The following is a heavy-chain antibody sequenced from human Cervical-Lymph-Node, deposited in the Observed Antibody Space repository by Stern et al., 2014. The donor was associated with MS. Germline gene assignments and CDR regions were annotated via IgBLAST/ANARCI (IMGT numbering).Heavy chain of an antibody. V-gene: IGHV4-31*03. Sequence: VQLEESGPGLVKPSQTLSLTCTVSGGSISTVGYYWTWIRQHPGKGLEWIGYRYHSGRTYYTPSLKSRASISVDTSKIQFSLNVTSVTAADTALYYCARSDRLWGSFDYWGQGTLVTVSS. CDR1: GGSISTVGYY. CDR2: RYHSGRT. D-gene: IGHD3-16*01. J-gene: IGHJ4*02. CDR3: ARSDRLWGSFDY.